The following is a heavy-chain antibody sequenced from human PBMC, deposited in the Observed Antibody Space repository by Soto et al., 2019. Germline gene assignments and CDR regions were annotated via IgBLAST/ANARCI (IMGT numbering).Heavy chain of an antibody. D-gene: IGHD1-26*01. CDR3: ARGGGYTLAF. CDR2: ISHSGST. V-gene: IGHV4-30-2*01. Sequence: SETLSLTCTVSGGSISSLSWNWIRQPPGKGLEWIGYISHSGSTYYNPSLKSRVTISVDKSKDQFSLKLSSVTAADTAVYHCARGGGYTLAFWGQGTPVTVSS. CDR1: GGSISSLS. J-gene: IGHJ4*02.